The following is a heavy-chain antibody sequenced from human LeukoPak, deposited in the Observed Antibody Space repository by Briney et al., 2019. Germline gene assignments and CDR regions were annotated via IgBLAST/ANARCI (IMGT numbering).Heavy chain of an antibody. CDR2: INPKSGGT. CDR3: GSTVDSMLVGGAFYI. Sequence: ASVRVSCMASGYTFTVYYMCWVRQAPGQGGGRMGWINPKSGGTNNTQTFRRRVTIIRDTTISTDYIGQSRVRADATAVYNYGSTVDSMLVGGAFYIWGARTLVTVSS. CDR1: GYTFTVYY. D-gene: IGHD3-22*01. J-gene: IGHJ3*02. V-gene: IGHV1-2*02.